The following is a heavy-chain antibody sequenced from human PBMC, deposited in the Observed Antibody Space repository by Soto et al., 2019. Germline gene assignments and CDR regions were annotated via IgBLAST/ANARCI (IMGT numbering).Heavy chain of an antibody. CDR3: ATDSEGYYGMDV. CDR1: GGSISSYY. J-gene: IGHJ6*02. V-gene: IGHV4-59*01. Sequence: SETLSLTCTVSGGSISSYYWSWIRQPPGKGLEWIGYIYYSGSTNYNPSLKSRVTISVDTSKNQFSLKLSSVTAADTAVYYCATDSEGYYGMDVWGQGTTVTVS. D-gene: IGHD2-15*01. CDR2: IYYSGST.